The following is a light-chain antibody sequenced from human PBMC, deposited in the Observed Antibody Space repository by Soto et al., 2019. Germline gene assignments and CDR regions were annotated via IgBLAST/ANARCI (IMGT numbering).Light chain of an antibody. CDR1: SEDVGGYNY. V-gene: IGLV2-14*01. J-gene: IGLJ1*01. CDR3: SLYTSSNTLV. Sequence: QSVLTQPASVSGSPGQSITISCSGTSEDVGGYNYVSWYQHHPGKAPKLMIYEVTNRPSGLSNRFSGSKSGSTASLTISGLQAEDEADYYCSLYTSSNTLVFGTGTKVTVL. CDR2: EVT.